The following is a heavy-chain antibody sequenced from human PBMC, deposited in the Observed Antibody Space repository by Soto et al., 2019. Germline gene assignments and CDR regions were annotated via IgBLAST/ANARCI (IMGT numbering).Heavy chain of an antibody. CDR1: GGSISSYY. CDR3: ARQIAAAGIYYMDV. Sequence: SQTLSLTCTVSGGSISSYYWSWIRQPPGKGLEWIGYIYYSGSTNYNPSLKSRVTISVDTSKNQFSLKPSSVTAADTAVYYCARQIAAAGIYYMDVWGQGNTVTSP. D-gene: IGHD6-13*01. V-gene: IGHV4-59*08. J-gene: IGHJ6*03. CDR2: IYYSGST.